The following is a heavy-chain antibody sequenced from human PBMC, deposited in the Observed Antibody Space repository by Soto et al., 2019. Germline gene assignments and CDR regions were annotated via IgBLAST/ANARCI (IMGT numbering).Heavy chain of an antibody. CDR3: ARDWNSRGGNDAFDI. J-gene: IGHJ3*02. CDR1: GGSISSYY. D-gene: IGHD3-16*01. V-gene: IGHV4-59*01. Sequence: LSLTCTVSGGSISSYYWSWIRQPPGKGLEWIGYIYYSGSTNYNPSLKSRVTISVDTSKNQFSLKLSSVTAADTAVYYCARDWNSRGGNDAFDIWGQGTMVTVSS. CDR2: IYYSGST.